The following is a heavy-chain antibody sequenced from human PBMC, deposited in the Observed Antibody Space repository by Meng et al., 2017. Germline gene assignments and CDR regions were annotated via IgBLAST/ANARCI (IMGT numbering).Heavy chain of an antibody. D-gene: IGHD6-13*01. J-gene: IGHJ3*02. CDR1: GFTFSSYA. CDR2: ISYDGSNK. V-gene: IGHV3-30*04. CDR3: ARDVVAAAAPGAFDI. Sequence: SCKASGFTFSSYAMHWVRQAPGKGLEWVAVISYDGSNKYYADSVKGRFTISRDNSKNTLYLQMNSLRAEDTAVYYCARDVVAAAAPGAFDIWGQGTMVTVSS.